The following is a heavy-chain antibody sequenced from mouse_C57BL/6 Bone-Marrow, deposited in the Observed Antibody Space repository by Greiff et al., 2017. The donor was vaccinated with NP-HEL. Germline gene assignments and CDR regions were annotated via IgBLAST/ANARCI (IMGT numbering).Heavy chain of an antibody. CDR1: GYTFTSYW. CDR3: ARGYYTLGDY. V-gene: IGHV1-64*01. CDR2: IHPNSGST. J-gene: IGHJ4*01. D-gene: IGHD2-12*01. Sequence: QVQLQQPGAELVKPGASVKLSCKASGYTFTSYWMHWVKQRPGQGLEWIGMIHPNSGSTNYNEKFKSKATLTVDKSSSTAYMQLSSLTSDDSAVYYCARGYYTLGDYWGQGTSVTVSS.